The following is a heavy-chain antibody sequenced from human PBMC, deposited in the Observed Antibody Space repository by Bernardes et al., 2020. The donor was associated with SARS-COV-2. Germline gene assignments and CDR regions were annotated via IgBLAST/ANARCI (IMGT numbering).Heavy chain of an antibody. CDR2: NYYSGSP. CDR3: AGGYDFNY. J-gene: IGHJ4*02. D-gene: IGHD5-12*01. Sequence: SETLSLTCTVSGGSMSSYFWSWIRQPPGRGLECIGSNYYSGSPNYNPSLKSRVTISVDTSKNQFSLKLNSVTAADAAVYYCAGGYDFNYWGQGTLVTVSS. V-gene: IGHV4-59*01. CDR1: GGSMSSYF.